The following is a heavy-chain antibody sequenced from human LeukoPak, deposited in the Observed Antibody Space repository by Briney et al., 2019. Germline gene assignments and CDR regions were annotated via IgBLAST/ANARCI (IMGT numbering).Heavy chain of an antibody. V-gene: IGHV3-7*01. D-gene: IGHD5-12*01. Sequence: PGGSLRLSCAASGFIFRDFWMSWVRQAPGKGLEWVANINKGGSGKYYVDSVKGRFTISRDDAKSSLYVQMNSLRDEDTAVYYCARFGYSGWNLEYWGQGTLVTVSS. CDR1: GFIFRDFW. J-gene: IGHJ4*02. CDR3: ARFGYSGWNLEY. CDR2: INKGGSGK.